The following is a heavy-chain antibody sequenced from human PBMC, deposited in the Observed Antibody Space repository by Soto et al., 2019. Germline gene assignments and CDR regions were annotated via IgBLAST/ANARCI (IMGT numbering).Heavy chain of an antibody. Sequence: QVQLVQSGTEVKKPGSSVKVSCKASGGTFRNYPINWVRQAPGQGLEWMGSIFPLTDIPDYAQNFQARITSSSDKSTSTDYMELSSLTSDDTAMYFCARGPLVVLNYFESWGQGTLVTVSS. CDR1: GGTFRNYP. CDR2: IFPLTDIP. CDR3: ARGPLVVLNYFES. J-gene: IGHJ4*02. V-gene: IGHV1-69*02.